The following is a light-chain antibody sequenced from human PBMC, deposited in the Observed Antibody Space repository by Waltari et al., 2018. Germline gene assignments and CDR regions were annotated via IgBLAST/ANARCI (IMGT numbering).Light chain of an antibody. CDR1: SSDIPY. CDR2: EAD. Sequence: QSALTQPPSASGSLGQSVTISCTGLSSDIPYVPWFQQHPDKAPKVILYEADKRPPGVSGRFPGSGAGATAYLTVSGLRGDDEADYYCASYAAGDNFLFGGGTKVTVL. J-gene: IGLJ2*01. V-gene: IGLV2-8*01. CDR3: ASYAAGDNFL.